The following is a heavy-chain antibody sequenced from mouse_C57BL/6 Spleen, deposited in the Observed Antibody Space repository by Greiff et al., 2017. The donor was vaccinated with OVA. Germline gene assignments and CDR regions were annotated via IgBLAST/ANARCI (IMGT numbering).Heavy chain of an antibody. CDR1: GYTFTTYP. D-gene: IGHD2-4*01. CDR2: FHPYNDDT. Sequence: VKLMESGAELVKPGASVKMSCKASGYTFTTYPIEWMKQNHGKSLEWIGNFHPYNDDTKYNEKFKGKATLTVEKSSSTVYLELSRLTSDDSAVYYCARRGDYDGFYYAMDYWGQGTSVTVSS. V-gene: IGHV1-47*01. CDR3: ARRGDYDGFYYAMDY. J-gene: IGHJ4*01.